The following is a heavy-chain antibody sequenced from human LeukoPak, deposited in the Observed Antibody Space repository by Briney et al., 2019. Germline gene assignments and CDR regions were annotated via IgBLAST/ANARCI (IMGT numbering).Heavy chain of an antibody. D-gene: IGHD5-12*01. Sequence: ASVKVSCKASGYTFTSYGISWVRQAPGQGLEWMGWISAYNGNTNYAQKLQGRVTMTTDTSTSTAYMELRSLRSDDTAVYYCARSGRDIVATIPVGYWGQGTLVTVSS. J-gene: IGHJ4*02. CDR1: GYTFTSYG. CDR3: ARSGRDIVATIPVGY. V-gene: IGHV1-18*01. CDR2: ISAYNGNT.